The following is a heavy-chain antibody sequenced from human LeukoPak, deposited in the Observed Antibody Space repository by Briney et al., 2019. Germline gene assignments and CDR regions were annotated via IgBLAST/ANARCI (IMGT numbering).Heavy chain of an antibody. D-gene: IGHD5-18*01. CDR2: INPNSGGT. CDR3: ARDRRGTAMARDWFDP. V-gene: IGHV1-2*02. Sequence: ASVKVSCKASGYTFTGYYMHWVRQAPGQGLEWMGWINPNSGGTNYAQKFQGRVTMTRDTSISTAYMELSRLRSDDTAVYYCARDRRGTAMARDWFDPWGQGTLVTVSS. J-gene: IGHJ5*02. CDR1: GYTFTGYY.